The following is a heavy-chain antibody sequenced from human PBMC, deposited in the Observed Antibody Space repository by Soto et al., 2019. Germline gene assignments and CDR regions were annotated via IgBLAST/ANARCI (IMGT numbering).Heavy chain of an antibody. CDR2: IYPGDSDT. D-gene: IGHD1-26*01. CDR1: GYSFSTYW. J-gene: IGHJ4*02. V-gene: IGHV5-51*01. CDR3: ARLGGIVDTGTWIQ. Sequence: GESLKISCKASGYSFSTYWIGWVRQRPGKGPEWMAIIYPGDSDTRENPSFQGQVTISADKSSNTVHLQWRSLKASDTANYYCARLGGIVDTGTWIQWGQGTPVTVSS.